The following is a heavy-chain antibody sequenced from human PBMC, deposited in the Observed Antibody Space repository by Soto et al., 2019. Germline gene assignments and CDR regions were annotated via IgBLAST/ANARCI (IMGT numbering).Heavy chain of an antibody. CDR1: GYRFSYYG. D-gene: IGHD3-22*01. CDR3: VRDRLRGYDNSGFYS. CDR2: SNPYNGHK. V-gene: IGHV1-18*01. Sequence: ASVKVSCKAFGYRFSYYGINWVRQAPGQGLEWMGWSNPYNGHKNYAQKFADRLTMTTDTSTATVSMELRNLKSDDTAVYYCVRDRLRGYDNSGFYSWG. J-gene: IGHJ5*01.